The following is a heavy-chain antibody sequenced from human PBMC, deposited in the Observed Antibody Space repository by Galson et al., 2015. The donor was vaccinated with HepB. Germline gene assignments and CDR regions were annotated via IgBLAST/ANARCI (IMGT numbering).Heavy chain of an antibody. CDR3: AKELQTDYGDYIGLEEGRYLDL. CDR2: ISYDGSNK. J-gene: IGHJ2*01. D-gene: IGHD4-17*01. V-gene: IGHV3-30*18. CDR1: GFTFSSYG. Sequence: SLRLSCAASGFTFSSYGMHWVRQAPGKGLEWVAVISYDGSNKYYADSVKGRFTISRDNSKNTLYLQMNSLRAEDTAVYYCAKELQTDYGDYIGLEEGRYLDLWGRGTLVTVSS.